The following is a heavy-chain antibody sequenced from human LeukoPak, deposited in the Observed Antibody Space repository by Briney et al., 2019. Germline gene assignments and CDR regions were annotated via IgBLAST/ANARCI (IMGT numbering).Heavy chain of an antibody. Sequence: ASVNVSCKASGYTFNNYFIRWVRQAPGQGLECVGWISPHRHTTHYAEKVQGSVTMTTDTSTTTVYMELRSLSSDDTAVYFCARGQSMYYWGQGTPVTVSS. CDR3: ARGQSMYY. V-gene: IGHV1-18*01. J-gene: IGHJ4*02. D-gene: IGHD2-8*01. CDR1: GYTFNNYF. CDR2: ISPHRHTT.